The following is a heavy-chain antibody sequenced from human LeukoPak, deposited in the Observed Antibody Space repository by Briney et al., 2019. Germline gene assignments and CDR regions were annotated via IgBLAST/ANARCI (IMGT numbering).Heavy chain of an antibody. Sequence: GGSLRLSCAASRFTFSSYAMSWVRQAPGKGLEWVSAISGSGGSTYYADSVKGRFTISRDNSKNTLYLQMNSLKTEDTAVYYCTAGSYSSGEIDYWGQGTLVTVSS. D-gene: IGHD6-19*01. CDR1: RFTFSSYA. V-gene: IGHV3-23*01. J-gene: IGHJ4*02. CDR2: ISGSGGST. CDR3: TAGSYSSGEIDY.